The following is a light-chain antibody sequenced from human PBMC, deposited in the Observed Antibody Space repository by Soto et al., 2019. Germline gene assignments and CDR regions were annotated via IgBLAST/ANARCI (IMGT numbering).Light chain of an antibody. V-gene: IGKV2-24*01. CDR3: LQSTHFPCT. CDR1: HGLVHSSGNTY. J-gene: IGKJ1*01. Sequence: VLTQTALSSPVTLGQSASISCRSSHGLVHSSGNTYLSWLHQRPGQPPRLLFFKVSERFAGAPDRFSASGAGTHFTLTISSVEAGDVGVYHCLQSTHFPCTFGQGTKVEV. CDR2: KVS.